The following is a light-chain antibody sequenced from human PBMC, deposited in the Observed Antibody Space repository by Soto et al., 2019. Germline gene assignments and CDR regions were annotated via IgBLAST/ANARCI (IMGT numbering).Light chain of an antibody. Sequence: QAVVTQPPSVSGAPGQRVTISCTGSSSNIGGGYDVPWYQQLPGTAPKLLIYSNTHRPSGVPDRFSGTKSGTSASLAITGLQAEDEADYYCQSYDSSLSGVVFGGGTKLTVL. V-gene: IGLV1-40*01. J-gene: IGLJ2*01. CDR3: QSYDSSLSGVV. CDR1: SSNIGGGYD. CDR2: SNT.